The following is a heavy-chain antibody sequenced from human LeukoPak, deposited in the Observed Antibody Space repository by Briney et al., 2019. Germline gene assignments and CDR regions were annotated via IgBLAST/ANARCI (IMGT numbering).Heavy chain of an antibody. D-gene: IGHD5-18*01. J-gene: IGHJ6*02. V-gene: IGHV3-23*01. CDR2: ISASGST. CDR3: AREEVDTAMVAYYYYGMDV. CDR1: GFTFSSYA. Sequence: GGSLRPSCAASGFTFSSYAMSWVRLPPGKGLEWVSAISASGSTYYADSVKGRFTISRDTSKNTLYLQMNSLRAEDTAVYYCAREEVDTAMVAYYYYGMDVWGQGTTVTVSS.